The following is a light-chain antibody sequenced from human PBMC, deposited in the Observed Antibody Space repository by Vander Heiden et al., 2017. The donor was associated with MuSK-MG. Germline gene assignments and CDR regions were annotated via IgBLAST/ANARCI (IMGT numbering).Light chain of an antibody. CDR3: RSYAGAYIFFV. J-gene: IGLJ1*01. V-gene: IGLV2-11*01. CDR1: SSDIGAYDY. CDR2: VVY. Sequence: QSALPQPRSVSGSPGQSVTISCAGTSSDIGAYDYVAWYPHHPGKAPILVIYVVYQRPSGVPDRFSGSKSVNTASLTIAWLHADEEADYYCRSYAGAYIFFVFGTGTKLTVL.